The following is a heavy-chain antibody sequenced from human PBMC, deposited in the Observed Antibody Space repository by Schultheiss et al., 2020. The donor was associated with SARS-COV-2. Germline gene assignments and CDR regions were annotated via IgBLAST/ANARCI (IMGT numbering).Heavy chain of an antibody. CDR3: ARGFTGWSDY. CDR2: INHSGST. Sequence: SQTLSLTCAVYGGSFSGYYWSWIRQPPGKGLEWIGEINHSGSTNYNPSLKSRVTMSLDMSRNQFSLKLTSVTAADTAVYYCARGFTGWSDYWGQGTLVTVSS. V-gene: IGHV4-34*01. D-gene: IGHD6-19*01. CDR1: GGSFSGYY. J-gene: IGHJ4*02.